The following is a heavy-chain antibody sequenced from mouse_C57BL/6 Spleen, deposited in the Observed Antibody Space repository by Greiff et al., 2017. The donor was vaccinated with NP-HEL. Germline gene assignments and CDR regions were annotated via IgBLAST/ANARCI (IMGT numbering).Heavy chain of an antibody. CDR2: ISDGGSYT. D-gene: IGHD1-1*01. J-gene: IGHJ3*01. CDR3: ARATTVVAPFAY. CDR1: GFTFSSYA. V-gene: IGHV5-4*03. Sequence: EVKLVESGGGLVKPGGSLKLSCAASGFTFSSYAMSWVRQTPEKRLEWVATISDGGSYTYYPDNVKGRFTISRDNAKNNLYLQMSHLKSEDTAMYYCARATTVVAPFAYWGQGTLVTVSA.